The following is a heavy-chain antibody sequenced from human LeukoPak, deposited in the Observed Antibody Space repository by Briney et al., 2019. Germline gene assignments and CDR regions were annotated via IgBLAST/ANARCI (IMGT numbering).Heavy chain of an antibody. CDR1: GGSFSGYD. J-gene: IGHJ4*02. V-gene: IGHV4-34*01. CDR2: INHSGST. D-gene: IGHD2-2*01. CDR3: ARGRYCSSTSCYRGTDY. Sequence: PSETLSLTCAVYGGSFSGYDWSWIRQPPGKGLEWIGEINHSGSTNYNPSLKSRVTISVDTSKNQFSLKLSSVTAADTAVYYCARGRYCSSTSCYRGTDYWGQGTLVTVSS.